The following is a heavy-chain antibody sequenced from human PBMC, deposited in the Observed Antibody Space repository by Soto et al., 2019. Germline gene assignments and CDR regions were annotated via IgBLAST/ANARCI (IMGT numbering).Heavy chain of an antibody. D-gene: IGHD1-20*01. CDR3: AREKRSPYNWNYLYGMDV. V-gene: IGHV3-7*01. CDR2: IKWDASEK. CDR1: GFSFGVYW. J-gene: IGHJ6*02. Sequence: GGSLRLSCGASGFSFGVYWMSWVRQAPGKGLEWLATIKWDASEKKYVDSVKGRFTTSRDNAKNSLYLQMDSLRAEDTAVYYCAREKRSPYNWNYLYGMDVWGQGTTVTVSS.